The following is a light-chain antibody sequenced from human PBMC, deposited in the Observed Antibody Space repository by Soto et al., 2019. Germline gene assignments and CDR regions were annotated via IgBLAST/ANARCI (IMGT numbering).Light chain of an antibody. Sequence: EIVLTQSPGTLSLSPGERATLSCRASQSATSNYLAWYQQKPGQAPRLLFYGAPSRATGIPDRFSGSGSGTDFTLTISRLEPEDFAMYYCHQYGSSPLTFGGGTKVEIK. CDR2: GAP. CDR3: HQYGSSPLT. CDR1: QSATSNY. V-gene: IGKV3-20*01. J-gene: IGKJ4*01.